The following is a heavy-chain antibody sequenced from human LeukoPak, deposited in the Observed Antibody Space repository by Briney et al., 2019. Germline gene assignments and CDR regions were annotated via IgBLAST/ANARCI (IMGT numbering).Heavy chain of an antibody. CDR3: VRSGGY. D-gene: IGHD1-26*01. Sequence: GGSLRLSCAASGFTLSSHWMNWVRQAPGKGLEWVANIKEDGSEKYYVDSEKGRFTISRDNAKNSLCLQMNSLRAEDTAIYYCVRSGGYWGQGTLVTVSS. V-gene: IGHV3-7*05. CDR1: GFTLSSHW. CDR2: IKEDGSEK. J-gene: IGHJ4*02.